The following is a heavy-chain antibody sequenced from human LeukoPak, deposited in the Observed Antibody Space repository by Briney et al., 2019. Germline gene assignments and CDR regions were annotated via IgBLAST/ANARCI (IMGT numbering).Heavy chain of an antibody. CDR1: GGSISSGDYH. D-gene: IGHD3-22*01. CDR3: ARPYYYDSRIDP. V-gene: IGHV4-30-4*01. CDR2: MYYSGST. Sequence: SQTLSLTCTVSGGSISSGDYHWSWIRQPPGKGLEWIAYMYYSGSTYYNPSLKSRVTMSADTSKNQLSLKLSSVTAADTAVYYCARPYYYDSRIDPWGQGILVTVSS. J-gene: IGHJ5*02.